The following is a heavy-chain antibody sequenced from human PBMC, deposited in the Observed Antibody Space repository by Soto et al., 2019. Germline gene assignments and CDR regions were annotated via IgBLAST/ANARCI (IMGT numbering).Heavy chain of an antibody. J-gene: IGHJ4*02. V-gene: IGHV2-5*02. CDR3: ARLTRGVYDSGRLWEKFDY. CDR1: VFSLSSIGMG. CDR2: IYWDDDK. D-gene: IGHD5-12*01. Sequence: QITVKESGLTLGKPTETLTLTCTFSVFSLSSIGMGVGWIRQPPGKALEWLALIYWDDDKRYSPSLSSRLTITKDPAKNEVDLTMTNMDPVDTATYYCARLTRGVYDSGRLWEKFDYWGQGTLVTVSS.